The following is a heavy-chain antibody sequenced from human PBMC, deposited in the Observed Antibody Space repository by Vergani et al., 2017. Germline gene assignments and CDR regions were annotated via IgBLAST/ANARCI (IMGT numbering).Heavy chain of an antibody. CDR3: MGDTPLGTTEVDFD. CDR2: KNKDGRET. Sequence: EVQLVESGGSLVQPGGSLRISCAASGFIFYNYWMGWVRQGPGKGLEWVANKNKDGRETDYVESVKGRFPISRDNAKNLLFLEMKSLRVEHTAVYYCMGDTPLGTTEVDFDWGQRTLVTVAS. J-gene: IGHJ4*02. CDR1: GFIFYNYW. V-gene: IGHV3-7*01. D-gene: IGHD2/OR15-2a*01.